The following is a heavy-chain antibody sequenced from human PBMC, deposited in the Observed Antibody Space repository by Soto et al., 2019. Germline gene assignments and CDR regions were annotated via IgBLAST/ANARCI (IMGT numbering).Heavy chain of an antibody. CDR1: GYSFSNNG. D-gene: IGHD4-17*01. CDR3: ARDVGYGDYGTDF. Sequence: QVQLVQSGAEVKKPGASVKVSCQASGYSFSNNGISWVRQAPGQGFEWMGWINGDNGNTNYAQKFQGRVTMTTDTSTSSAYMALRSLRNDDTAVYYCARDVGYGDYGTDFWGQGTLVTVSS. J-gene: IGHJ4*02. CDR2: INGDNGNT. V-gene: IGHV1-18*04.